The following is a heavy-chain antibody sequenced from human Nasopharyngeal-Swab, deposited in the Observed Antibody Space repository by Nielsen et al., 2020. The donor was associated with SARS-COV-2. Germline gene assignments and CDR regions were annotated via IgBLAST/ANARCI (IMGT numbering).Heavy chain of an antibody. CDR3: ARALDSSGYYPGY. D-gene: IGHD3-22*01. CDR1: GYSFTSYW. V-gene: IGHV1-8*02. CDR2: MNPNSGNT. Sequence: GESLKISCKGSGYSFTSYWISWVRQATGQGLEWMGWMNPNSGNTGYAQKFQGRVTMTRNTSISTAYMELSSLRSEDTAVYYCARALDSSGYYPGYWGQGTLVTVSS. J-gene: IGHJ4*02.